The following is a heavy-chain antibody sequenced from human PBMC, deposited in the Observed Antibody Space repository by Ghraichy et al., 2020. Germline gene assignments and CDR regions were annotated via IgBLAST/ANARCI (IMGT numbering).Heavy chain of an antibody. V-gene: IGHV4-34*01. CDR1: GGSFSGYY. Sequence: SETLSLTCAVYGGSFSGYYWSWIRQPPGKGLEWIGEINHSGSTNYNPSLKSRVTISVDTSKNQFSLKLSSVTAADTAVYYCARGPGVGATGWFDPWGQGTLVTVSS. D-gene: IGHD1-26*01. J-gene: IGHJ5*02. CDR2: INHSGST. CDR3: ARGPGVGATGWFDP.